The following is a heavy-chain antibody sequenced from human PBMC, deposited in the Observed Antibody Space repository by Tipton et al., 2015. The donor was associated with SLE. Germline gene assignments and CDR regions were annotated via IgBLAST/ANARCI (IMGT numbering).Heavy chain of an antibody. CDR1: GGSIGSSY. J-gene: IGHJ4*02. Sequence: TLSLTCTVSGGSIGSSYWSWIRQSPGKGLEWIGYIHYFGTAYYNPSLSSRAALSIDTSQKQFSLKLTSVTAADTAVYFCARVINRQGVPSPLNYFDSWGQGTLVSVSS. V-gene: IGHV4-59*12. CDR2: IHYFGTA. CDR3: ARVINRQGVPSPLNYFDS. D-gene: IGHD3-10*01.